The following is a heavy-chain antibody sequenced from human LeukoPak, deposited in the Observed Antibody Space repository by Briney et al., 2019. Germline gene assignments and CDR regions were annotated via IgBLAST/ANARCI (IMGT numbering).Heavy chain of an antibody. CDR3: ATSTYCSSTSCRTPAFDI. CDR2: FDPEDGET. CDR1: GYTLTELS. J-gene: IGHJ3*02. Sequence: GASVKVSCKVSGYTLTELSMHWVRQAPGKGLEWMGGFDPEDGETIYAQKFQGRVTMTEDTSTDTAYMELSSLRSEDTAVYYCATSTYCSSTSCRTPAFDIWGQGTMVTLSS. V-gene: IGHV1-24*01. D-gene: IGHD2-2*01.